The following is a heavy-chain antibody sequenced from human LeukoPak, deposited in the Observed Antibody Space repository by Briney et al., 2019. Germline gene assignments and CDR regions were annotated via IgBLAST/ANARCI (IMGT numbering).Heavy chain of an antibody. J-gene: IGHJ4*02. CDR1: GGTFSSYA. D-gene: IGHD6-6*01. Sequence: ASVKVSCKASGGTFSSYAISWVRQAPGQGLEWMGRIIPIFGIANYAQKFQGRVTITADKSTSTAYMELSSLRSEDTAMYYCARSIAARTYYFDYWGQGTLVTVSS. CDR3: ARSIAARTYYFDY. V-gene: IGHV1-69*04. CDR2: IIPIFGIA.